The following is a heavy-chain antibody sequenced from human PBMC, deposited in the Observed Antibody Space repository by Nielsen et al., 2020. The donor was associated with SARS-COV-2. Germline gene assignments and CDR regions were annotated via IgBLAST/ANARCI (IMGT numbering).Heavy chain of an antibody. CDR3: ARDSSSGSYTWFDP. V-gene: IGHV1-46*01. Sequence: ASVKVSCTASGYTFTSYDINWVRQAPGQGLERMGIINPSGGSTSYAQKFQGRVTMTRDTSTSTVYMELSSLRSGDTAVYYCARDSSSGSYTWFDPWGQGTLVTVSS. J-gene: IGHJ5*02. CDR2: INPSGGST. CDR1: GYTFTSYD. D-gene: IGHD1-26*01.